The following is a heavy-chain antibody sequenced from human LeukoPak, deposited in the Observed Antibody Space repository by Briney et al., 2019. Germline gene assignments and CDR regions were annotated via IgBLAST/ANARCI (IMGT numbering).Heavy chain of an antibody. CDR2: IYHSGST. CDR1: GYSISSGYY. V-gene: IGHV4-38-2*02. D-gene: IGHD3-10*01. CDR3: ARDRGAGGSGSYYD. J-gene: IGHJ4*02. Sequence: NPSETLSLTCTVSGYSISSGYYWGWIRQPPGKGLEWIGSIYHSGSTYYNPSLKSRVTISVDTSKNQFSLKLSSVTAADTAVYYCARDRGAGGSGSYYDWGQGTLVTVSS.